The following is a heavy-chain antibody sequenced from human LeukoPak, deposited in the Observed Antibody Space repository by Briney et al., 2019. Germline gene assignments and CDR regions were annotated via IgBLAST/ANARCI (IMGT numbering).Heavy chain of an antibody. Sequence: GASVKVSCKASGYTFTSYGISWVRQAPGQGLEWMGWISAYNGNTNYAQKLQGRVTMTTDTSTSTAYMELRSLRSDDTAVYYCARLERDYLSPSFDYWGQGTLVTVSS. V-gene: IGHV1-18*01. J-gene: IGHJ4*02. D-gene: IGHD4-17*01. CDR2: ISAYNGNT. CDR1: GYTFTSYG. CDR3: ARLERDYLSPSFDY.